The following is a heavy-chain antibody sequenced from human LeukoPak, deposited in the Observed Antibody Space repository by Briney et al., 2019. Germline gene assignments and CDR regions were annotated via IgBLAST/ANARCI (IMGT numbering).Heavy chain of an antibody. CDR1: GFTFSSYG. D-gene: IGHD3-16*02. Sequence: AGGSLRLSCAASGFTFSSYGITWVRQAPGKWLEWVSSISGSGGSTYYAASVKGRFTISRDNSKHTLYLQMNSLRAEDTAVYYCAKAQVWGSYRYTVPGDYWGQGTLVTVSS. CDR2: ISGSGGST. J-gene: IGHJ4*02. V-gene: IGHV3-23*01. CDR3: AKAQVWGSYRYTVPGDY.